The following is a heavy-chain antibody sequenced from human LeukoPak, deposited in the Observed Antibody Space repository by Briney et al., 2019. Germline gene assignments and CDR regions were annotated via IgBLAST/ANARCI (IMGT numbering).Heavy chain of an antibody. J-gene: IGHJ4*02. V-gene: IGHV3-7*01. CDR2: IKQDGSEK. CDR1: GFTFSSYW. D-gene: IGHD6-13*01. Sequence: PGGSLRLSCAASGFTFSSYWMSWVRQAPGNGLEWVANIKQDGSEKYYVDSVKGRFTISRDNAKNSLYLQMNSLRAEDTAVYYCASYRSSWYYFDYWGQGTLVTVSS. CDR3: ASYRSSWYYFDY.